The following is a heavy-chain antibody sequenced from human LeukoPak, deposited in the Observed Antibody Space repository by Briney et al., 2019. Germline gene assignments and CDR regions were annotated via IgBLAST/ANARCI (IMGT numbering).Heavy chain of an antibody. D-gene: IGHD6-19*01. J-gene: IGHJ4*02. V-gene: IGHV5-51*01. CDR2: IYPDESDT. CDR3: ARHEGGGWYIDY. Sequence: GESLKISCKGSGYSFSNYWIGWVRQMPGKGLEWMGIIYPDESDTRYSPSFQGQVTISADKSISTAYLQWSSLKASGTAIYYCARHEGGGWYIDYWGQGTLVTVSS. CDR1: GYSFSNYW.